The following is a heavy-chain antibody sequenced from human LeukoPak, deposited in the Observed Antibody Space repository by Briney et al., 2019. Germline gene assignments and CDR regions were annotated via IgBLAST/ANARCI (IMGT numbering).Heavy chain of an antibody. Sequence: GGSLRLSCAASGFTFSSYAMHWVRQAPGKGLEYVSSISSNGGSTYYANSVKGRFTISRDNSKNTLYLQMRSLRAEDMAVYYCARGRIRADYWGQGTLVTVSS. CDR3: ARGRIRADY. CDR1: GFTFSSYA. V-gene: IGHV3-64*01. CDR2: ISSNGGST. J-gene: IGHJ4*02.